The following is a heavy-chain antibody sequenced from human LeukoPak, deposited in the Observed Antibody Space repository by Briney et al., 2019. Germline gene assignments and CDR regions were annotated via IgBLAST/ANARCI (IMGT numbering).Heavy chain of an antibody. CDR2: IYYSGST. D-gene: IGHD3-22*01. J-gene: IGHJ3*02. V-gene: IGHV4-39*01. CDR1: GGSISSSSYY. CDR3: ARHSYYDSSGYYPDAFDI. Sequence: TSETLSLTCTVSGGSISSSSYYWGWIRQPPGKGLEWIGSIYYSGSTYYNPSLKSQVTISVDTSKNQFSQKLSSVTAADTAVYYCARHSYYDSSGYYPDAFDIWGQGTMVTVSS.